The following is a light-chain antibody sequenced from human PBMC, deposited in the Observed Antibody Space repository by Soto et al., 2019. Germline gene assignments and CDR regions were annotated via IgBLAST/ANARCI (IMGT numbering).Light chain of an antibody. CDR1: QDISNY. V-gene: IGKV1-33*01. CDR3: QQYDNIPPYT. Sequence: DIQMTQSPSSLSASVGDRVTITCQASQDISNYLNWYQQKPGKAPKLLIYDASKLETGVPSRFSRSESGTNVTFTISSLQPEDIATYYCQQYDNIPPYTFDQGTKLEIK. CDR2: DAS. J-gene: IGKJ2*01.